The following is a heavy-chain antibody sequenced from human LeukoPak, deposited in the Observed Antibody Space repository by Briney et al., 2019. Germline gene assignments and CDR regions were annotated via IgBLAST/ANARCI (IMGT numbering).Heavy chain of an antibody. CDR2: IIPIFGTA. D-gene: IGHD5-24*01. Sequence: SVKVSCKASGGTFSSYAISWVRQAPGQGLEWMGRIIPIFGTANYAQKFQGRVTITTDESTSTAYMELSSLRSEDTAVYYCANSTRDGYTHYYYYYMDVWGKGTTVTVSS. CDR1: GGTFSSYA. V-gene: IGHV1-69*05. J-gene: IGHJ6*03. CDR3: ANSTRDGYTHYYYYYMDV.